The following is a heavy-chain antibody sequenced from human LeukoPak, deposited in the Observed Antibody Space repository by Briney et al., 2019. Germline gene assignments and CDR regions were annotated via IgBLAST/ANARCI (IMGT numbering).Heavy chain of an antibody. CDR3: ARESSGGGGDY. CDR2: ISYDGSNK. V-gene: IGHV3-30-3*01. Sequence: PGGSLRLSCAASGFTFSSYAMHWVRQAPGKGLEWVAVISYDGSNKYYADSVKGRFTISRDNSKNTLYLQMNSLRAEDTAVYYCARESSGGGGDYWGQGTLVTVSS. CDR1: GFTFSSYA. J-gene: IGHJ4*02. D-gene: IGHD6-19*01.